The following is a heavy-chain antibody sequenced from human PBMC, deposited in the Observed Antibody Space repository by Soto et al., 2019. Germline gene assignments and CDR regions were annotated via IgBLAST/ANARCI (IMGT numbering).Heavy chain of an antibody. D-gene: IGHD5-12*01. CDR1: GFFFSSYA. CDR2: FSATSENT. J-gene: IGHJ4*02. V-gene: IGHV3-23*01. Sequence: EVQLLESGGGLVQPGGSLRLSCVGSGFFFSSYAMTWVRQAPGQGLEWVSSFSATSENTYYADSVRGRFTISRDNSKNTLFLQMNSLAAADTDMHCCAKARDYQWIRLPFDYWGEGILVIVSS. CDR3: AKARDYQWIRLPFDY.